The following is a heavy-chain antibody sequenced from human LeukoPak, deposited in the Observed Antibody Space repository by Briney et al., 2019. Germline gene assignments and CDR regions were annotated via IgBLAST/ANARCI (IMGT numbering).Heavy chain of an antibody. J-gene: IGHJ4*02. V-gene: IGHV3-64D*06. Sequence: GGSLRLSCSAPGFTFSSYAMHWVRQAPGKGLEYVSSISSNGGSTYYADSVKGRFTISRVNSKNTLFLQMSSLRTEDTAVYYCASPYSGYDYNFDHWGQGTLVTVSS. CDR3: ASPYSGYDYNFDH. CDR2: ISSNGGST. D-gene: IGHD5-12*01. CDR1: GFTFSSYA.